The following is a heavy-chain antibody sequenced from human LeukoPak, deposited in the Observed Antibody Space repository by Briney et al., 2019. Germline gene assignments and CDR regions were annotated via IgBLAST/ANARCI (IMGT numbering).Heavy chain of an antibody. CDR1: GFTFDDYA. CDR2: ISWDGGST. CDR3: AKDIQGYCSGGSCFILDY. Sequence: GGSLRLSCAASGFTFDDYAMHWVRQAPGKGLEWVSLISWDGGSTYYADSVKGRFTISRDNSKNSLYLQMNSLRAEDTALYYCAKDIQGYCSGGSCFILDYWGQGTLVTVSS. J-gene: IGHJ4*02. V-gene: IGHV3-43D*03. D-gene: IGHD2-15*01.